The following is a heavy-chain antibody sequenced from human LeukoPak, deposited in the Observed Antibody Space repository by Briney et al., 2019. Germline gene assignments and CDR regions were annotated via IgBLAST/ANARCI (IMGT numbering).Heavy chain of an antibody. D-gene: IGHD1-26*01. CDR3: ARERGMRDVFAV. Sequence: ASMKVSCKASGYTFTGYYMHWVRQAPGQGPEWMGWINPNSGDTNYAQKFQGRVTMTRDTSISTVYMDLSGLSSGDTAMYYCARERGMRDVFAVWGQGTMVTVPS. J-gene: IGHJ3*01. V-gene: IGHV1-2*02. CDR2: INPNSGDT. CDR1: GYTFTGYY.